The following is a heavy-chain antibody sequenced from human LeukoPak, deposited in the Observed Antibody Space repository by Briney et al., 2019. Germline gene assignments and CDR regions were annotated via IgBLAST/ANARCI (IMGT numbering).Heavy chain of an antibody. CDR1: GGSISSYY. CDR2: IYTSGST. Sequence: SETLSLTCTVSGGSISSYYWSWIRQPAGKGLEWIGRIYTSGSTNYNPSLKSRVTMSVDTSKNQFSLKLSSVTAADTAVYYCAGGRSIVVVVAAPKYYYDSSGYTYWGQGTLVTVSS. D-gene: IGHD3-22*01. J-gene: IGHJ4*02. V-gene: IGHV4-4*07. CDR3: AGGRSIVVVVAAPKYYYDSSGYTY.